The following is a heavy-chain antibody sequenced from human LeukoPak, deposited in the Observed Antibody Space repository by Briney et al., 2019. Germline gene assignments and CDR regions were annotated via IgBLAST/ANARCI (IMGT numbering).Heavy chain of an antibody. D-gene: IGHD5-18*01. Sequence: SGTLSPSCAVSGGTISRSNWGSWFRQPPGKGLEWIGEIYHSGSTNYNPSLKSRVTISVDKSKNQFSLKLSSVTAADTAVYYCAQTGFSYGPLLDYWGQGTLVTVSS. CDR2: IYHSGST. CDR1: GGTISRSNW. J-gene: IGHJ4*02. CDR3: AQTGFSYGPLLDY. V-gene: IGHV4-4*02.